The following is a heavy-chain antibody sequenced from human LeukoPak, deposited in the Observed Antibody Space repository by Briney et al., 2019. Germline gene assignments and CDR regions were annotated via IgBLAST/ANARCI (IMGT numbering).Heavy chain of an antibody. CDR1: GGTFSNYA. CDR2: IIPIFGTA. V-gene: IGHV1-69*13. Sequence: GASVKVSCKASGGTFSNYAISWGRQAPGQGLEWRGGIIPIFGTANYAQKFQGRVTITADESTSTDYMELSSLRSEDTAVYYCARSTSLAPLRGSDYWGQGTPVTVSS. D-gene: IGHD4-17*01. CDR3: ARSTSLAPLRGSDY. J-gene: IGHJ4*02.